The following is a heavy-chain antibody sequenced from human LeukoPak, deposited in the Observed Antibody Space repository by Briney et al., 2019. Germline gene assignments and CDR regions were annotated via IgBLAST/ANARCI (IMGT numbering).Heavy chain of an antibody. CDR3: AAGTALRGFYYFDY. CDR2: AYYRSKWYN. D-gene: IGHD6-19*01. J-gene: IGHJ4*02. V-gene: IGHV6-1*01. Sequence: SQTLSLTCAISGVSVSSNSATWNWIGQSPSRGFEWLGRAYYRSKWYNDYAVSVKSRTTINPDTSKYQVSLQLNSVTPEDTAVYYCAAGTALRGFYYFDYWGQGTLVTVPT. CDR1: GVSVSSNSAT.